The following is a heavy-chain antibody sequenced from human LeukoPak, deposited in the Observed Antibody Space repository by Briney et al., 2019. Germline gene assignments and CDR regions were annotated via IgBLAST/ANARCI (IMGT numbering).Heavy chain of an antibody. CDR2: IYYSGST. V-gene: IGHV4-59*01. CDR1: GGSISSYY. D-gene: IGHD6-6*01. CDR3: ARGHLIAAREGGLEEGDYYFDY. J-gene: IGHJ4*02. Sequence: PSETLSLTCTVSGGSISSYYWSWIRQPPGKGLEWIGYIYYSGSTNYNPSLKGRVTISVDTSKNQFSLKLSSVTAVDTAVYYCARGHLIAAREGGLEEGDYYFDYWGRGTLVTVSS.